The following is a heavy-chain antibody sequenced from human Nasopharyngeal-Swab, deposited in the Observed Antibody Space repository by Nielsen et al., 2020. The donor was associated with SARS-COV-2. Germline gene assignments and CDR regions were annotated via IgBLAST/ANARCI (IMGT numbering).Heavy chain of an antibody. D-gene: IGHD3-16*01. Sequence: GGSLRLSCAASGFSFNNYGLHWVRQAPGKGLEWVAVISYDGSNKYYADSVKGRFTISRDNSKNTLYLQMNSLRAEDTAVYYCARDWGAGYDYWGQGTLVTVSS. J-gene: IGHJ4*02. V-gene: IGHV3-30*03. CDR1: GFSFNNYG. CDR2: ISYDGSNK. CDR3: ARDWGAGYDY.